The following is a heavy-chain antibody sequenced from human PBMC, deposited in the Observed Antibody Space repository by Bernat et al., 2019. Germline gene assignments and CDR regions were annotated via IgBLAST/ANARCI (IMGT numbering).Heavy chain of an antibody. J-gene: IGHJ4*02. D-gene: IGHD3-3*01. V-gene: IGHV3-74*01. CDR2: INSDGSST. CDR3: ARVRVTSCGVVIGLDY. CDR1: GFTFSSYW. Sequence: EVQLVESGGGLVQPGGSLRLSCAASGFTFSSYWMHWVRQAPGKVLVWVSRINSDGSSTSYADSVHGRLTIARDNAKNTLYLQMIRLRADDTAVYYCARVRVTSCGVVIGLDYWGQGTLVTVSA.